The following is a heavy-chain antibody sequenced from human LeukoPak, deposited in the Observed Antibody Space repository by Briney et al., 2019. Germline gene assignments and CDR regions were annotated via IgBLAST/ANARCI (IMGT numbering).Heavy chain of an antibody. J-gene: IGHJ6*03. V-gene: IGHV3-21*01. Sequence: PGGSLRLSCAASGFTFSSYSMNWVRQAPGKGLEWVSSISSSSSYIYYADSVKGRFTISRDNAKNSLYLQMNSLRAEDTAVYYCARGGALDYGYSPSDYYYYYMDVWGKGTTVTASS. D-gene: IGHD3-10*01. CDR2: ISSSSSYI. CDR3: ARGGALDYGYSPSDYYYYYMDV. CDR1: GFTFSSYS.